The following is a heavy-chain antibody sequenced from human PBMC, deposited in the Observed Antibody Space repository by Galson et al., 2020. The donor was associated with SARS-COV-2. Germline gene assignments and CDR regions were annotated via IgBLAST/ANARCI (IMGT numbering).Heavy chain of an antibody. Sequence: ASVKVSCKASGYTFTGYYMHWVRQAPGQGLEWMGWINPNSGGTNYAQKFQGWVTMTRDTSISTAYMELSRLRSDDTAVYYCARALPGLYDYVWGSSLTYYYYGMDVWGQGTTVTVSS. D-gene: IGHD3-16*01. V-gene: IGHV1-2*04. CDR2: INPNSGGT. CDR3: ARALPGLYDYVWGSSLTYYYYGMDV. J-gene: IGHJ6*02. CDR1: GYTFTGYY.